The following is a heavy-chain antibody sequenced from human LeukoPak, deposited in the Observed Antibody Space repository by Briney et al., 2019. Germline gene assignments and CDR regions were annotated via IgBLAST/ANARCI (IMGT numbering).Heavy chain of an antibody. D-gene: IGHD2-21*02. Sequence: ASVKVSCKPSGYTFTSYYMHWVRQAPGQGLEWMGIINPSGGSTSYAQKFQGRLTMTRDTSTSTVYMELSSLRSEDTAVYYCARDPPYCGGGCYSSNYFDYWGQGTLVTVSS. CDR1: GYTFTSYY. CDR2: INPSGGST. CDR3: ARDPPYCGGGCYSSNYFDY. J-gene: IGHJ4*02. V-gene: IGHV1-46*01.